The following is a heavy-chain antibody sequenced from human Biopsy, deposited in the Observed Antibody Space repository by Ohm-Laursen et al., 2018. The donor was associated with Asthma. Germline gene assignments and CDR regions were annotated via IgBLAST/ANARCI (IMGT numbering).Heavy chain of an antibody. Sequence: SLRLSCTASGFTFSSYAMHWVRQSPRKGLEWVAVGGSYYDGGLKYYADSVNGRFTVSRDDSKNTLYLQMTSLRPDDTAVYYCARDVMEWYLPAFDFWGQGTLVTVSS. CDR2: GGSYYDGGLK. D-gene: IGHD3-3*01. CDR3: ARDVMEWYLPAFDF. CDR1: GFTFSSYA. V-gene: IGHV3-30-3*01. J-gene: IGHJ4*02.